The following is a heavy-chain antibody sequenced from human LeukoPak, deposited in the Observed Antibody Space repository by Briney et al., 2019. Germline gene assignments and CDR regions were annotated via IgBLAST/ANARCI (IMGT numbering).Heavy chain of an antibody. CDR3: ARGVRDSSGREYFQH. CDR2: MNPNSGNT. J-gene: IGHJ1*01. Sequence: ASVKVSCKASGYTFTSHDINWVRQATGQGLEWMGWMNPNSGNTGYAQKFQGRVTMTRNTSISTAYMELSSLRSEDTAMYYCARGVRDSSGREYFQHWGQGTLLTVSS. CDR1: GYTFTSHD. D-gene: IGHD3-22*01. V-gene: IGHV1-8*01.